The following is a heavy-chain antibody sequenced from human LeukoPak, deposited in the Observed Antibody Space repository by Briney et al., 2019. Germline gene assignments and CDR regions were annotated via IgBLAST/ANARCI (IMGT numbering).Heavy chain of an antibody. V-gene: IGHV6-1*01. Sequence: SQTLSLTCAISGDSVSGNSAAWNWIRQSPSGGLEWLGRTYYRSKWYNDYALSVKSRITINPDTSKNQFSLQLNSVTPEDTAVYYCARERSGTYYGTWFDPWGQGTLVTVSS. CDR2: TYYRSKWYN. CDR3: ARERSGTYYGTWFDP. D-gene: IGHD1-26*01. CDR1: GDSVSGNSAA. J-gene: IGHJ5*02.